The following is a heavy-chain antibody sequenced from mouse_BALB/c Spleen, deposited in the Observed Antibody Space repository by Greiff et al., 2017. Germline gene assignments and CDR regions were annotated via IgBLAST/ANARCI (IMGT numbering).Heavy chain of an antibody. D-gene: IGHD2-4*01. CDR1: GYSFTGYF. CDR3: GRRIYYDYDGYAMDY. Sequence: EVQLQQSGPELVKPGASVKISCKASGYSFTGYFMNWVKQSHGKSLEWIGRINPYNGDTFYNQKFKGKVTLTVDKSSSTAHMELLSLTSEDSAVYYCGRRIYYDYDGYAMDYWGQGTSVTVSS. V-gene: IGHV1-37*01. CDR2: INPYNGDT. J-gene: IGHJ4*01.